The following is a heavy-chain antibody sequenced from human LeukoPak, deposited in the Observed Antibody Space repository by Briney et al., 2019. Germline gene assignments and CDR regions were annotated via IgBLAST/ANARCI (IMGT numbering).Heavy chain of an antibody. V-gene: IGHV1-18*01. D-gene: IGHD3-16*01. J-gene: IGHJ4*02. CDR2: ISAYNGNT. CDR1: GYTFTSYG. Sequence: ASVKVSCKASGYTFTSYGISWVRQAPGQGLEWMGWISAYNGNTNYAQKLQGRVTMTTDTSTSTAYMELRSLRSDDTAVYYCARVAGLYDANYYFDYWGQGTLVTVSS. CDR3: ARVAGLYDANYYFDY.